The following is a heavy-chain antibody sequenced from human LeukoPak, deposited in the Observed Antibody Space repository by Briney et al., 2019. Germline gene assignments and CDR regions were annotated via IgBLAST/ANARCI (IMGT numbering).Heavy chain of an antibody. V-gene: IGHV3-30-3*01. CDR3: ARDYYDSSGYYAIDY. CDR1: GFTFSSYA. J-gene: IGHJ4*02. CDR2: ISYDGSNK. Sequence: PGGSLRLSCAASGFTFSSYAMHWVRQAPGKGLEWVAVISYDGSNKYYADSVEGRFTISRDNSKNTLYLQMNSLRAEDTAVYYCARDYYDSSGYYAIDYWGQGTLVTVSS. D-gene: IGHD3-22*01.